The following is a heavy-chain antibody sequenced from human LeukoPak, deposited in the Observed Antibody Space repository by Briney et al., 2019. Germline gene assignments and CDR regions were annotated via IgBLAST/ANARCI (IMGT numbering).Heavy chain of an antibody. D-gene: IGHD3-10*01. Sequence: SETLSLTCTVSGGSISSGSYYWSRIRQPAGKGLEWIGRIYTSGSTNYNPSLKSRVTISVDTSKNQFSLKLSSVTAADTAVYYCASYKGKDAFDIWGQGTMVTVSS. CDR1: GGSISSGSYY. V-gene: IGHV4-61*02. CDR2: IYTSGST. CDR3: ASYKGKDAFDI. J-gene: IGHJ3*02.